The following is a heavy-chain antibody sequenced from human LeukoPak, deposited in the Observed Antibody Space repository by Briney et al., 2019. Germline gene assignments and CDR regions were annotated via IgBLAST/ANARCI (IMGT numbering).Heavy chain of an antibody. CDR3: ARGLYCSSTSCHHDAFDI. CDR1: GYTFTSYG. J-gene: IGHJ3*02. V-gene: IGHV1-18*01. Sequence: ASVKVSCKASGYTFTSYGISWVRQAPGQGLEWMGWISAYNGNTNYAQKLQGRVTMTTDTSTSTAYMELRSLRSDDTAVYYCARGLYCSSTSCHHDAFDIWGQGTMVTVSS. D-gene: IGHD2-2*01. CDR2: ISAYNGNT.